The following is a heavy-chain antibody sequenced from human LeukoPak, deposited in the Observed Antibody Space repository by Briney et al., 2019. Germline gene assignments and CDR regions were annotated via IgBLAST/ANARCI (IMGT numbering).Heavy chain of an antibody. D-gene: IGHD4-17*01. V-gene: IGHV3-48*03. CDR3: ARDFRDYGDYGLGYFDL. CDR1: GFTFSSYE. J-gene: IGHJ2*01. CDR2: ISSSGSTI. Sequence: QPGGSLRLSCAASGFTFSSYEMNWVRQAPGKGLEWVSYISSSGSTIYYADSVKGRFTISRDNAKNSLYLQMNSLRAEDTAVYYCARDFRDYGDYGLGYFDLRGRGTLVTVSS.